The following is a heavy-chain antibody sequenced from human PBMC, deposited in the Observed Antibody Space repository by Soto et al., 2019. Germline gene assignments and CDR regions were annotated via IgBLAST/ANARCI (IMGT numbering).Heavy chain of an antibody. Sequence: ASVKVSCKASGYTFTSCGISWVRQAPGQGLEWMGWISAYNGNTNYAQKLQGRVTMTTDTSTSTAYMELRSLRSDDTAVYYCARFGYCSSTSCYRSSNWFDPWGQGTLVTVSS. CDR3: ARFGYCSSTSCYRSSNWFDP. CDR1: GYTFTSCG. J-gene: IGHJ5*02. D-gene: IGHD2-2*01. CDR2: ISAYNGNT. V-gene: IGHV1-18*01.